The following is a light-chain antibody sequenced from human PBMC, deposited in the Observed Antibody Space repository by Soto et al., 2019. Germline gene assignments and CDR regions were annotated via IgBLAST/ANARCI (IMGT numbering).Light chain of an antibody. V-gene: IGKV3-15*01. Sequence: EIVMTQSPATLSVSPGERATLSCRASQSVSSNLAWYQQKPGQAPRLLIYGASTRATGIPARFSGRGSGTEFTLTISSLQSEDFAVYYCQQYNNWPPWTFSQGTKVEIK. CDR1: QSVSSN. CDR3: QQYNNWPPWT. CDR2: GAS. J-gene: IGKJ1*01.